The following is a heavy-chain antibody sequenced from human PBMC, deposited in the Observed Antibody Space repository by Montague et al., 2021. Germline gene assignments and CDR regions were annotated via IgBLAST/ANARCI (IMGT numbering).Heavy chain of an antibody. CDR3: ARIRKGADF. Sequence: SLILSCAASGFTFSDYYMSWIRQAPVKGLEWVSYINTSCSTIYYXDPVKVRFTISRDNAKNSLYLQMKSLRAEVTAVYYCARIRKGADFWGQGTLVTVSS. J-gene: IGHJ4*02. V-gene: IGHV3-11*01. CDR2: INTSCSTI. D-gene: IGHD3-16*01. CDR1: GFTFSDYY.